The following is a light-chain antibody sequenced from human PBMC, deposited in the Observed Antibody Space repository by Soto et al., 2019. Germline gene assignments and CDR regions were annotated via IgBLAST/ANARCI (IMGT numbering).Light chain of an antibody. CDR1: QSISPW. CDR3: QQYINRWT. V-gene: IGKV1-5*03. J-gene: IGKJ1*01. Sequence: DIQMTQSPSTLSASVGDRVTITCRASQSISPWLAWYQQKPGKAPRLLIYKASSLGSGVPSRFSGSGSGTEFPLTSSSLQPDDFATYYCQQYINRWTFGQGTKVEIK. CDR2: KAS.